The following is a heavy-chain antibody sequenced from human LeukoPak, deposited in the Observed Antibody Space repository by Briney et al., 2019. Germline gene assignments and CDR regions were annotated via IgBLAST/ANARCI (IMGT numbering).Heavy chain of an antibody. CDR2: IHHSGST. V-gene: IGHV4-59*01. CDR1: GGAISGYY. J-gene: IGHJ3*02. CDR3: ARGTTTEDAFDI. D-gene: IGHD4-17*01. Sequence: PSETLSLTCTISGGAISGYYWNWIRQPPGKGPEWIGHIHHSGSTTYSPSLQSRLTISLDSPKNQLSLKLRSVTAADTAVYYCARGTTTEDAFDIWGQGTMVTVSS.